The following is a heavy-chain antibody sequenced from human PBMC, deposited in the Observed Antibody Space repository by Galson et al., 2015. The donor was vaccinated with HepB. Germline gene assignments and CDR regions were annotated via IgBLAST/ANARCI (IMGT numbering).Heavy chain of an antibody. Sequence: SVKVSCKASGYTFTGYYMHWVRQAPGQGLEWMGRINPNSGGTNYAQKFQGRVTMTRDTSISTAYMELSRLRSDDTAVYYCARASSSGEKTDFDYWGQGTLVTVSS. V-gene: IGHV1-2*06. J-gene: IGHJ4*02. D-gene: IGHD6-13*01. CDR2: INPNSGGT. CDR1: GYTFTGYY. CDR3: ARASSSGEKTDFDY.